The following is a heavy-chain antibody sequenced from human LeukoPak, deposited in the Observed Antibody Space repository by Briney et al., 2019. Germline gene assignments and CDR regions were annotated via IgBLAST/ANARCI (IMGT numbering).Heavy chain of an antibody. CDR1: GFTFSSYD. V-gene: IGHV3-23*01. J-gene: IGHJ4*02. CDR3: AKDPIMVTGIFDY. D-gene: IGHD5-18*01. Sequence: TGGSLRLSCAASGFTFSSYDMSWVRQAPGKGLEWVSAISGTGGSTYYADSVKGRFTISRDNSKNTLYLQMNSLRAEDTAVYYCAKDPIMVTGIFDYWGQGTLVTVSS. CDR2: ISGTGGST.